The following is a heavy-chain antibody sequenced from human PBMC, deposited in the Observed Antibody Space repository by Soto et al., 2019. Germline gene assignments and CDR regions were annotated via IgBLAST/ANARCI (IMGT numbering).Heavy chain of an antibody. CDR1: GGSISSSSYY. V-gene: IGHV4-39*01. CDR2: IYYSGST. D-gene: IGHD4-17*01. CDR3: ARLHDYSNWFDP. J-gene: IGHJ5*02. Sequence: EPLSLTCTVSGGSISSSSYYWGWIRQPPGKGLEWIGSIYYSGSTYYNPSLKSRVTISVDTSKNQFSLKLSSVAAADTAVYYCARLHDYSNWFDPWGQGTLVTVSS.